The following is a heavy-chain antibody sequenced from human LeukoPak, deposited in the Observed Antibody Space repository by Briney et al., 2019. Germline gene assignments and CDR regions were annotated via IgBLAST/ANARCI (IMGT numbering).Heavy chain of an antibody. CDR2: IYPGDSDT. CDR1: GYSFTSYW. CDR3: ARPMPFYDFWSGYPSALAFDI. J-gene: IGHJ3*02. Sequence: GESLKISCKGSGYSFTSYWIGWVRQMPGKGLEWMGIIYPGDSDTRYSPSFQGQVTISADKSIGTAYLQWSSLKASDTAMYYCARPMPFYDFWSGYPSALAFDIWGQGTMVTVPS. V-gene: IGHV5-51*01. D-gene: IGHD3-3*01.